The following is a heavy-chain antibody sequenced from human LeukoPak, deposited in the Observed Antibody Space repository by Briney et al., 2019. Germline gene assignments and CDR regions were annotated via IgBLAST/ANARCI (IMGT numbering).Heavy chain of an antibody. CDR1: GFTFSNNY. V-gene: IGHV3-66*01. CDR2: IYRGGRT. Sequence: GGSLRLSCAASGFTFSNNYMSWVRQAPGKGLEGVSVIYRGGRTYSADSVKGRFTISRDNFKTTLYLQMNSLRAADTAVYYCASTERCSTTCPLDYWGQGTLVTVSS. CDR3: ASTERCSTTCPLDY. J-gene: IGHJ4*02. D-gene: IGHD2-2*01.